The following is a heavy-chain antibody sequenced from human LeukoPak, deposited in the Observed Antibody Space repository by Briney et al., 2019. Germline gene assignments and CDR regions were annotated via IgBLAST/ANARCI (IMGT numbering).Heavy chain of an antibody. CDR3: ARGRGGGLTPNWFDP. J-gene: IGHJ5*02. D-gene: IGHD4-23*01. CDR2: ISSSSSTI. CDR1: GLTLSSYS. Sequence: PGGSLRLSCAASGLTLSSYSMTWVRQAPGKGLEWVSYISSSSSTIYYADSVKGRFTISRDNAKNSLYLQMNSLRAEDTAVYYCARGRGGGLTPNWFDPWGQGTLVTVSS. V-gene: IGHV3-48*04.